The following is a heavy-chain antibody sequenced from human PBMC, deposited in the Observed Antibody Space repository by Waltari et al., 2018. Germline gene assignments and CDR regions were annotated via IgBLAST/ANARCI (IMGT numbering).Heavy chain of an antibody. Sequence: QVQLQESGPGLVKPSETLSLTCAVSGYSISSGYYWGWIRQPPGKGLEWIGSIYQSGSTYYNPSLKSRVTISVDTSKNQFSLKLSSVTAADTAVYYCARGRATYYDFWSGYYFDYWGQGTLVTVSS. D-gene: IGHD3-3*01. V-gene: IGHV4-38-2*01. CDR1: GYSISSGYY. CDR2: IYQSGST. J-gene: IGHJ4*02. CDR3: ARGRATYYDFWSGYYFDY.